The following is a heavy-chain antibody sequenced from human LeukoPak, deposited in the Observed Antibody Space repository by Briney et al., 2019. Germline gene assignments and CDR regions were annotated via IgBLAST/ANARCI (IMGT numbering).Heavy chain of an antibody. V-gene: IGHV3-23*01. D-gene: IGHD3-3*01. CDR3: AKDVTIFGGAGSAFDV. J-gene: IGHJ3*01. CDR1: GFTFSNCA. CDR2: ITGSGGST. Sequence: GGSLRLSCAASGFTFSNCAMTWVRQAPGKGLEWVSVITGSGGSTYYSDSVKGRFTISRDNSKNMVYLQMSSLTAEDTALYYCAKDVTIFGGAGSAFDVWGQGTMATVSS.